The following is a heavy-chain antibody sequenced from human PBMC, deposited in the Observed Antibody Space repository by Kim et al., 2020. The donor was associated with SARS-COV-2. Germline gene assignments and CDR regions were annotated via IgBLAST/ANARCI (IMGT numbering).Heavy chain of an antibody. CDR3: ARRQRITIFGVVREMDV. D-gene: IGHD3-3*01. V-gene: IGHV4-59*13. CDR1: GGSISSYY. J-gene: IGHJ6*02. CDR2: IYYSGST. Sequence: SETLSLTCTVSGGSISSYYWSWIRQPPGKGLEWIGYIYYSGSTNYNPSLKSRVTISVDTSKNQFSLKLSSVTAADTAVYYCARRQRITIFGVVREMDVWGQGTTVTVSS.